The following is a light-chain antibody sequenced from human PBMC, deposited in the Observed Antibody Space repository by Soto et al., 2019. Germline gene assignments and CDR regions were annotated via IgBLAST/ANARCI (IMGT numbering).Light chain of an antibody. CDR3: QQYGSSPRT. Sequence: EIVLTQSPGTPSLSPGERATLCCRASQSVSSTFLAWYQQKPGQAPRLLIYGTSSRATGIPDRFSGSGSGTDFTLTISRLEPEDFAVYYCQQYGSSPRTFGQGTKVEIK. V-gene: IGKV3-20*01. J-gene: IGKJ1*01. CDR1: QSVSSTF. CDR2: GTS.